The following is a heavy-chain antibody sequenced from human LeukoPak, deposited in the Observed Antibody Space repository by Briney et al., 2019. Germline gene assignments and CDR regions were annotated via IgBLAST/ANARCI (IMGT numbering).Heavy chain of an antibody. CDR1: GCRFTSYW. CDR2: IDPSDSYT. Sequence: GGSRGSSFKGSGCRFTSYWISWVRPMPGKGLGWMGRIDPSDSYTKYSPSFQGHVTISADKSISTAYLQWSSLKASDTAMYYCARKRYYGSGPYFDYWGQGTLVTVSS. CDR3: ARKRYYGSGPYFDY. V-gene: IGHV5-10-1*01. D-gene: IGHD3-10*01. J-gene: IGHJ4*02.